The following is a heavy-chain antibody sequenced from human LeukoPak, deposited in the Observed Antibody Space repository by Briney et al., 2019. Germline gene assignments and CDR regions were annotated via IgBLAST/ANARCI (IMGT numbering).Heavy chain of an antibody. J-gene: IGHJ4*02. D-gene: IGHD3-22*01. V-gene: IGHV4-61*01. Sequence: SETLSLTCTVSGGSVSSGSFYWNWIRQSPGKGLEWIGYIYYSGITNYSPSLKSRVTISLDTSKNQFSLRLNSVTAADTAVYYCASNPYYDSSGGGFDYWGQGTLVTVSS. CDR3: ASNPYYDSSGGGFDY. CDR2: IYYSGIT. CDR1: GGSVSSGSFY.